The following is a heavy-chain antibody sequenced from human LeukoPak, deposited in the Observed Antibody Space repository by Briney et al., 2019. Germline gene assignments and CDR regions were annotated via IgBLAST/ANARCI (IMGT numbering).Heavy chain of an antibody. D-gene: IGHD3-22*01. CDR1: GGSISSYY. J-gene: IGHJ4*02. Sequence: PSETLSLICSVSGGSISSYYWSWIRQPPGKGLEWIRYIYYSGSTNYNPSLKSRVTISVDTSKNQFSLKLSSVTAADTAVYYCARGGDSSGYYYPVFDYWGQGTLVTVSS. V-gene: IGHV4-59*01. CDR3: ARGGDSSGYYYPVFDY. CDR2: IYYSGST.